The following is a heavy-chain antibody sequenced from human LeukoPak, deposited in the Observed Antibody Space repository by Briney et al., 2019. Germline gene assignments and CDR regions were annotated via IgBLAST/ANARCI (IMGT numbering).Heavy chain of an antibody. J-gene: IGHJ3*01. Sequence: SDTLSLTCNVSGVSISDGRYYWTWIRQVRGKGLEWIVYKYYSGSAKYNPSLKSRLTISIDTPENQFSLHLSSVTAADTATYYCATPYCSGISCLDVFNVWGKGRRVTVSS. D-gene: IGHD2-2*01. CDR2: KYYSGSA. CDR1: GVSISDGRYY. V-gene: IGHV4-31*03. CDR3: ATPYCSGISCLDVFNV.